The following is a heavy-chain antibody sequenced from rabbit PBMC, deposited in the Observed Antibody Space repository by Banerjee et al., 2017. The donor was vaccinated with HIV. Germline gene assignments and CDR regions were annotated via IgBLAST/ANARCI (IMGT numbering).Heavy chain of an antibody. CDR2: IYTGSFGVT. Sequence: QSLEESGGDLVKPGASLTLTCTASGFTFSSYYMCWVRQAPGKGLEWIACIYTGSFGVTYYASWAKGRFTISKTSSTTVTQQMTSLTAADTATYFCARSAGSSYYKGYFDLWGPGTLVTVS. CDR1: GFTFSSYY. V-gene: IGHV1S40*01. CDR3: ARSAGSSYYKGYFDL. J-gene: IGHJ4*01. D-gene: IGHD8-1*01.